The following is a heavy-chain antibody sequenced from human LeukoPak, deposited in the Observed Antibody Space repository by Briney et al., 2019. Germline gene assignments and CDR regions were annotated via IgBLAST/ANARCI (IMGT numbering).Heavy chain of an antibody. V-gene: IGHV3-20*04. Sequence: GGSLRLSCAASGFTFDDYGMSWVRQAPGRGLEWVSGINWNGGSTGYADSVKGRFTISRDNAKNSLYLQMNSLRAEDAALYYCARDSTRTFDYWGQGTLVTVSS. CDR1: GFTFDDYG. D-gene: IGHD5/OR15-5a*01. J-gene: IGHJ4*02. CDR3: ARDSTRTFDY. CDR2: INWNGGST.